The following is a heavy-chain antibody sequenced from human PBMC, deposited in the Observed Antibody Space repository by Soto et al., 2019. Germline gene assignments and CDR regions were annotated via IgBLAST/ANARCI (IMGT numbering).Heavy chain of an antibody. J-gene: IGHJ4*02. Sequence: PGGSLRLSCAASGFTFSSYSMNWVRQAPGKGLEWVSYISSSSSTIYYADSVKGRFTISRDNAKNSLYLQMNSLRDEDTAVYYCARDKTNYYDSSGYYPFDYWGQGTLVTVSS. D-gene: IGHD3-22*01. CDR3: ARDKTNYYDSSGYYPFDY. CDR1: GFTFSSYS. V-gene: IGHV3-48*02. CDR2: ISSSSSTI.